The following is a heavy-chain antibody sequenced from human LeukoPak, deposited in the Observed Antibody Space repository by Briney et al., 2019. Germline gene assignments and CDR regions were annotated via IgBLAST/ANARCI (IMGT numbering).Heavy chain of an antibody. CDR2: IYSGGST. V-gene: IGHV3-53*01. CDR1: GFTVSSNY. Sequence: PGGSLRLSCAASGFTVSSNYMSWVRQAPGKGLEWVSVIYSGGSTYYADSVKGRFTISRDNSKNTLYLQMNSLRAEDTAVYYCAGDLGYSSGWYLHDAFDIWGQGTMVTVSS. J-gene: IGHJ3*02. D-gene: IGHD6-19*01. CDR3: AGDLGYSSGWYLHDAFDI.